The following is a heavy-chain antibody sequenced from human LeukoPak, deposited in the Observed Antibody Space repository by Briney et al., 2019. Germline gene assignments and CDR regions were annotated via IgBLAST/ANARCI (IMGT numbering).Heavy chain of an antibody. J-gene: IGHJ6*02. Sequence: PGGSLRLSCAASGFTFSSYAMHWVRQAPGKGLEWVAVISYDGSNKYYADSVKGRFTISRDNSKNTLYLQMNSLRAEDTAVYYCARSDILTLMDVWGQGTTVTVFS. CDR2: ISYDGSNK. D-gene: IGHD3-9*01. CDR1: GFTFSSYA. V-gene: IGHV3-30-3*01. CDR3: ARSDILTLMDV.